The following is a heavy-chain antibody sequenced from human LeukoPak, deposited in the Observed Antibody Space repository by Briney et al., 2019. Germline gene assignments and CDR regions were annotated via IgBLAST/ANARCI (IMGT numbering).Heavy chain of an antibody. CDR3: ARAGPGGGYYGTSSRFDC. Sequence: PSETLSLTCTVSGGSISSYYWSWIRQPPEKGLEWIGYVYYNGNTYYNPSLKSRVTISVDTSKNQFSLKLNSVTAADTALYYCARAGPGGGYYGTSSRFDCGGQGTLVTVSS. D-gene: IGHD3-10*01. CDR1: GGSISSYY. V-gene: IGHV4-59*06. J-gene: IGHJ4*02. CDR2: VYYNGNT.